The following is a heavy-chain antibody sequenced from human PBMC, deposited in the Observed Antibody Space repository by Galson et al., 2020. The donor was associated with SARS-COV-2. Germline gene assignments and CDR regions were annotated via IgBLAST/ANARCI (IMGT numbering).Heavy chain of an antibody. CDR1: GFTFSSYN. CDR2: ISTASATI. J-gene: IGHJ4*02. Sequence: GESLKISCAASGFTFSSYNMNWDRQAPGMGLEWISFISTASATIFYADSVTGRFTISRDNAKNSLYLQMNSLRDDDTAVYYCARELVAARYIGYWGQGTLVTVSS. CDR3: ARELVAARYIGY. D-gene: IGHD6-6*01. V-gene: IGHV3-48*02.